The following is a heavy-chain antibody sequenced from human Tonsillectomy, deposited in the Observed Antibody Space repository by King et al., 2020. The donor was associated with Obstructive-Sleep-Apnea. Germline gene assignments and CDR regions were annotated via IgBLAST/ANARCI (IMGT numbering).Heavy chain of an antibody. CDR2: IYYSGST. CDR3: ARHGDTAMGQEASNHYYYYYGMDV. J-gene: IGHJ6*02. D-gene: IGHD5-18*01. CDR1: GGSISSYY. Sequence: QVQLQESGPGLVKPSETLSLTCTVSGGSISSYYWSWIRQPPGKGLEWIGYIYYSGSTNYNPSLKSRVTISVDTSKNQFSLKLSSVTAADTAVYYCARHGDTAMGQEASNHYYYYYGMDVWGQGTTVTVSS. V-gene: IGHV4-59*08.